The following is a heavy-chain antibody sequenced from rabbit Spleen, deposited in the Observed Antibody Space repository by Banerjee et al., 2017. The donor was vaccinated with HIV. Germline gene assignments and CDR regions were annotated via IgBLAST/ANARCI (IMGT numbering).Heavy chain of an antibody. CDR3: ARDLHYASV. J-gene: IGHJ3*01. V-gene: IGHV1S45*01. CDR2: IYAGSGVYT. Sequence: QEQLEESGGGLVQPEGSLTLTCTASGFSFSSSHYMCWVRQAPGKGLESIARIYAGSGVYTYYPSWAKGRFTISKASSTAVTLQMTSLTAADTAPYFCARDLHYASVWGQCTLVTVS. D-gene: IGHD6-1*01. CDR1: GFSFSSSHY.